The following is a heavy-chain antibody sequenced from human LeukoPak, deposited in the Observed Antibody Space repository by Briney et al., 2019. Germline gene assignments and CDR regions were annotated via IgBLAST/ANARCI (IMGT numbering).Heavy chain of an antibody. D-gene: IGHD6-13*01. CDR3: ARGIITAAGAGLDY. CDR1: GDSISSFY. Sequence: SETLSLTCTVSGDSISSFYWNWIRQPPGKGLEWIAYIYYSGSINYNPSLKSRATISVDTSKKQFSLNLSSVTTADTAVYYCARGIITAAGAGLDYWGQGTLVTVSS. J-gene: IGHJ4*02. CDR2: IYYSGSI. V-gene: IGHV4-59*01.